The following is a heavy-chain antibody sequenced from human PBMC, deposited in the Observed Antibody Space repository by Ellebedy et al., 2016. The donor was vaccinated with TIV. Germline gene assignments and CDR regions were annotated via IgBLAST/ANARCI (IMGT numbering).Heavy chain of an antibody. D-gene: IGHD1-14*01. V-gene: IGHV5-10-1*01. Sequence: GESLKISCKGSGYTFTRNWITWVRQLPGKGLEWMGRIDPSDSNTNYSPSFEGRVTISAGKSITTAYLQWSSLQASDTALYYCARHLGSGGNFDYWGQGTLLTVSS. CDR1: GYTFTRNW. CDR2: IDPSDSNT. J-gene: IGHJ4*02. CDR3: ARHLGSGGNFDY.